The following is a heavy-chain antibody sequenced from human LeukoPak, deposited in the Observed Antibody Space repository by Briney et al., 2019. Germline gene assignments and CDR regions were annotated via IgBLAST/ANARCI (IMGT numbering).Heavy chain of an antibody. CDR2: INPNSGDT. CDR1: GYTFTGYY. D-gene: IGHD6-13*01. Sequence: GSVKVSCKASGYTFTGYYMHWVRQAPSQGLEWMGWINPNSGDTNYVQKFQGRGTMTRDTSISTAYMELSRLRSNDTAVYYCARGGSTSPWFDPWGQGTLVIVSS. J-gene: IGHJ5*02. V-gene: IGHV1-2*02. CDR3: ARGGSTSPWFDP.